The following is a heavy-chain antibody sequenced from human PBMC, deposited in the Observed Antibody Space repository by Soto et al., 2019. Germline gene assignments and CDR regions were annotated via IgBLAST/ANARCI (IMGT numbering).Heavy chain of an antibody. Sequence: QVQLVQSGAEVKKPGSSVKVSCKASGGSFSSYAFTWMRQAPGQGLEWMGGIIPFSGTVNYAQQFQDRLTMTADESTSTAYMDLSTLRIEDTAVYYCANAPHQWLQRGHWFDSWGQGTLVTVSS. CDR2: IIPFSGTV. CDR3: ANAPHQWLQRGHWFDS. D-gene: IGHD6-19*01. J-gene: IGHJ5*01. CDR1: GGSFSSYA. V-gene: IGHV1-69*01.